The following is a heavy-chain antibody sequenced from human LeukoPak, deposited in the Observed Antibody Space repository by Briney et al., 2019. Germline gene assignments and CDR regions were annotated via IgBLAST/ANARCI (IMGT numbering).Heavy chain of an antibody. D-gene: IGHD3-3*01. CDR2: INPNSGGT. CDR1: GYTFTGYY. V-gene: IGHV1-2*02. J-gene: IGHJ3*02. CDR3: ARGPRITIFGVVMANDAFDI. Sequence: GASVKVSCKASGYTFTGYYMHWVRQAPGQGLGWMGWINPNSGGTNYAQKFQGRVTMTRDTSSSTAYMELSRLRFDDTVVYYCARGPRITIFGVVMANDAFDIWGQGTMVTVSS.